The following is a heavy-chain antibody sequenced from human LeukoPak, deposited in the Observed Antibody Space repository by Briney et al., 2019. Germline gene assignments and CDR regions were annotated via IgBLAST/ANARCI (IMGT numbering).Heavy chain of an antibody. CDR3: ARDLSIFGVLTPNFDY. Sequence: PGGSLRLSCAASGFTFSSYGMHWVRQAPGKGLEWVSSINSRSSYIYYADSVKGRFTISRDNANNLLYLQVNSLRAEDTAVYYCARDLSIFGVLTPNFDYWGQGTLVTVSS. D-gene: IGHD3-3*01. J-gene: IGHJ4*02. CDR2: INSRSSYI. V-gene: IGHV3-21*01. CDR1: GFTFSSYG.